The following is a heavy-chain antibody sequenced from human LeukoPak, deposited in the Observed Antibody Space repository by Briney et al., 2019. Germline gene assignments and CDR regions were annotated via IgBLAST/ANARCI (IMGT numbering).Heavy chain of an antibody. D-gene: IGHD6-13*01. V-gene: IGHV1-2*02. Sequence: GASVKVSCKASGYTFTGYYMHWARQAPGQGLEWMGWINPNSGGTNYAQKFQGRVTMTRDTSISTAYMELSRLRSDDTAVYYCAKVRGIAAAGPYYYYYMDVWGKGTTVTVSS. CDR1: GYTFTGYY. CDR3: AKVRGIAAAGPYYYYYMDV. J-gene: IGHJ6*03. CDR2: INPNSGGT.